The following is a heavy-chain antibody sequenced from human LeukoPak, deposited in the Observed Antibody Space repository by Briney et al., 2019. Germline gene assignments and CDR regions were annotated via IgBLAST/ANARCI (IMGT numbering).Heavy chain of an antibody. CDR2: ISAYNGNT. CDR3: ARDYSSGWTGY. D-gene: IGHD6-19*01. Sequence: ASVKVSCKASGYTFTSYGISWVRQAPGRGLEWMGWISAYNGNTNYAQKLQGRVTMTTDTSTSTAYMELRSLRSDGTAVYYCARDYSSGWTGYWGQGTLVTVSS. V-gene: IGHV1-18*01. J-gene: IGHJ4*02. CDR1: GYTFTSYG.